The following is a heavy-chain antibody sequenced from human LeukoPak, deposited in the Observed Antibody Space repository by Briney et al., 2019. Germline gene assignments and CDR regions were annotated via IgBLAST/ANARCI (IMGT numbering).Heavy chain of an antibody. V-gene: IGHV3-48*01. D-gene: IGHD2-15*01. J-gene: IGHJ6*03. CDR3: AREEGYCSGGSCYTWYYMDV. CDR2: VSSSSSII. CDR1: GFTLSTYS. Sequence: GGSLRLSCAASGFTLSTYSMKWVRQAPGKGLEWVSHVSSSSSIIYYSDSVKARFTISRDNAKNSLSLQMNRLRVEDTAVYYCAREEGYCSGGSCYTWYYMDVWGKGATVTVSS.